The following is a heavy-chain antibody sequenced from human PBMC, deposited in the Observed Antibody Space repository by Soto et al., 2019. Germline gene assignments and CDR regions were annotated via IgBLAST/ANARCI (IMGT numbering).Heavy chain of an antibody. Sequence: EMQLVESGGGLVQPGGSLRLSCGASGFSFRTFWMAWVRQAPGKGLEWVANINQDESEKHYVDSVKGRFTISRDNAKSSLYLQMNNLRVEDTAVYYCVSSNIVGRPGGGQGTMVTVSS. CDR1: GFSFRTFW. CDR2: INQDESEK. CDR3: VSSNIVGRPG. V-gene: IGHV3-7*01. J-gene: IGHJ3*01. D-gene: IGHD6-6*01.